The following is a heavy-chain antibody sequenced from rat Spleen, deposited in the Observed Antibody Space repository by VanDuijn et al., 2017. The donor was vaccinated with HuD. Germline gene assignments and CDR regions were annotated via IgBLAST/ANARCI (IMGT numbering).Heavy chain of an antibody. CDR2: IWTGGST. D-gene: IGHD1-9*01. CDR3: ARRMGITSPFDY. V-gene: IGHV2-30*01. CDR1: GFSLTDFN. J-gene: IGHJ2*01. Sequence: QVQLKESGPGLVQPSQTLSLTCTVSGFSLTDFNVHWVRQPAGKGLEWMGVIWTGGSTDYNSALKSRLTISRDTSKSQVFLKMNSLQTEDTAMYFCARRMGITSPFDYWGQGVMVTVSS.